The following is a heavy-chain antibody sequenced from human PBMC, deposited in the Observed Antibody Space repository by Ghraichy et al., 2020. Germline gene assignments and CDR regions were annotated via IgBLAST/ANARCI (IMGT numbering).Heavy chain of an antibody. D-gene: IGHD3-3*01. J-gene: IGHJ4*02. Sequence: SETLSLTCAVYGGSFSGYYWSWIRQPPGKGLEWIGEINHSGSTNYNPSLKSRVTISVDTSKNQFSLKLSSVTAADTAVYYCATLGRGTNRDLLEWDYFDYWGQGTLVTVSS. CDR3: ATLGRGTNRDLLEWDYFDY. V-gene: IGHV4-34*01. CDR2: INHSGST. CDR1: GGSFSGYY.